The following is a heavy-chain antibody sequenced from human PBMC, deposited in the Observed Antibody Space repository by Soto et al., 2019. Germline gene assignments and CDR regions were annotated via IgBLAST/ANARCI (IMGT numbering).Heavy chain of an antibody. Sequence: QVQLVQSGAEVKKPGSSVKVSCKASGGTFSSYAISWVRQAPGQGLEWMGGIIPIFGTANYAQKFQGRVTITADESTSTAYKELSSLRSEDTAVYYCARGDYDFWSGHYYYYGMDVWGQGTTVTVSS. J-gene: IGHJ6*02. V-gene: IGHV1-69*01. D-gene: IGHD3-3*01. CDR3: ARGDYDFWSGHYYYYGMDV. CDR1: GGTFSSYA. CDR2: IIPIFGTA.